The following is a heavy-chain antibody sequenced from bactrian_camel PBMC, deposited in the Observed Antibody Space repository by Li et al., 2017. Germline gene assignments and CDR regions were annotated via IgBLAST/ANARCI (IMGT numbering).Heavy chain of an antibody. CDR3: AADEYNLGMARSYTY. V-gene: IGHV3-3*01. Sequence: VQLVESGGGSVQAGGSLRLSCAASGSTSAHSCMGWVRQAPGKEREGVVAFSSLSLTPYYYDDSVRGRFTISKDNAKNTLYLQMNSLKPEDTAMYYCAADEYNLGMARSYTYWGQGTQVTVS. CDR1: GSTSAHSC. D-gene: IGHD1*01. J-gene: IGHJ4*01. CDR2: FSSLSLTP.